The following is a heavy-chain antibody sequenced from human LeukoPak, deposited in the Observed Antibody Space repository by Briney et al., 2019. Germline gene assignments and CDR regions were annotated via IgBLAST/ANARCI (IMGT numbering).Heavy chain of an antibody. CDR1: GFTFSTYW. Sequence: GGSLRLSCAASGFTFSTYWMSWVRQAPGKGLEWVANIKKDGSQKYYVDSVKGRFTISRDNSKNTLYLQMNSLRAEDTAVYYCAKAVVPAAMYYFQHWGQGTLVTVSS. CDR2: IKKDGSQK. J-gene: IGHJ1*01. V-gene: IGHV3-7*01. D-gene: IGHD2-2*01. CDR3: AKAVVPAAMYYFQH.